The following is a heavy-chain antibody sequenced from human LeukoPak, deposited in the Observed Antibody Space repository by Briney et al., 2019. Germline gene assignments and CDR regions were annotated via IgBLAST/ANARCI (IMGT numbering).Heavy chain of an antibody. CDR3: ARGYWFYFDY. D-gene: IGHD2-8*02. V-gene: IGHV4-61*02. J-gene: IGHJ4*02. Sequence: PSETLSLTCTVSGGSISSGSYYWSWLRQPAGKGLEWIGRIYISGATSYNPFLKSRVTISADTSKNQFSLKLSSVTAADTAIYYCARGYWFYFDYWGQGALVTVSS. CDR1: GGSISSGSYY. CDR2: IYISGAT.